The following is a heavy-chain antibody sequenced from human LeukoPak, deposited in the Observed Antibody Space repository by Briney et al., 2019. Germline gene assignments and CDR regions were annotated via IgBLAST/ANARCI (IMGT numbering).Heavy chain of an antibody. CDR3: AVGYSSSSGYYYYYMDV. D-gene: IGHD6-6*01. V-gene: IGHV1-2*02. CDR2: INPNSGGT. J-gene: IGHJ6*03. CDR1: GYTFTGYY. Sequence: ASVTVSCKASGYTFTGYYMHWVRQAPGQGLEWMGWINPNSGGTNYAQKFQGRVTMTRDTSISTAYMELSRLRSDDTAVYYCAVGYSSSSGYYYYYMDVWGKGTTVTVSS.